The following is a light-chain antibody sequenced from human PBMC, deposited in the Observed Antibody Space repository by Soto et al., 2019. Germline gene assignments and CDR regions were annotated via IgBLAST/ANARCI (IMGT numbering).Light chain of an antibody. V-gene: IGLV2-14*01. CDR2: EVT. J-gene: IGLJ1*01. CDR3: NSQTSSGIRV. Sequence: QSALTQPASVSGSPGQSITISCTGTSSDFGGFNHVSWYRHHPGKAPKLIVYEVTYRPSGVSNRFSGSKSGYTASLTISGLQAEDEADYYCNSQTSSGIRVFGTGTKLTVL. CDR1: SSDFGGFNH.